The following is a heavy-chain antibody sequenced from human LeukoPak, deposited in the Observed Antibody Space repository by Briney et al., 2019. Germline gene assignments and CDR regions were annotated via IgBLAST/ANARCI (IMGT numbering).Heavy chain of an antibody. CDR3: ARGLSRSSGYCTY. V-gene: IGHV1-2*02. J-gene: IGHJ4*02. Sequence: GASVKVSCKASGYTFTGYYMHWVRQAPGQGLEWMGWINPNSGGTNYAQKFQGRVTMTRDTSISTAYMELSRLRSDDTAVYYCARGLSRSSGYCTYWGQGTLVTVSS. D-gene: IGHD3-22*01. CDR2: INPNSGGT. CDR1: GYTFTGYY.